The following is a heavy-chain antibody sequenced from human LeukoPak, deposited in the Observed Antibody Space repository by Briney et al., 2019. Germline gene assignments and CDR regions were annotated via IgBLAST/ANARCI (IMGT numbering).Heavy chain of an antibody. CDR1: GFTVSSNY. Sequence: GGSLRLYCAASGFTVSSNYMSWVRQAPGKGLEWVSVISGSAGSTYYADSVKGRFTISRDNAKNSLYLQMNSLRAEDTAVYYCARDWAYSGSSGFDYWGQGTLVTVSS. CDR2: ISGSAGST. J-gene: IGHJ4*02. V-gene: IGHV3-23*01. CDR3: ARDWAYSGSSGFDY. D-gene: IGHD1-26*01.